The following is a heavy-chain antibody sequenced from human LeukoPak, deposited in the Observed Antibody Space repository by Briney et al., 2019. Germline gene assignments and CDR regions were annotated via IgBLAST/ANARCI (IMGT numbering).Heavy chain of an antibody. D-gene: IGHD3-10*01. CDR2: VSSSSSTI. CDR3: AREALDYYASGNGFDP. Sequence: GGSLRLSCAASGFTFSSYSMNWVRQAPGKGLEWVSYVSSSSSTIYYADSVKGRFTISRDNTKSSLYLQMSSLRVEDTAVYYCAREALDYYASGNGFDPWGQGTLVTVSS. CDR1: GFTFSSYS. J-gene: IGHJ5*02. V-gene: IGHV3-48*04.